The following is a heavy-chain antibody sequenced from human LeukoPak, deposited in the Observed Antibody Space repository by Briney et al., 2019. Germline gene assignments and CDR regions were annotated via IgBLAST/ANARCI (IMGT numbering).Heavy chain of an antibody. Sequence: SEALSLTCTVSGASISGHYLTWIRQPPGKGLEWIGYISYIGSTNYNPSLKSRVTISVDTSKNQFSLKLSSVTAADSAVYYCARDEISINALDMWGQGTMVTVSS. J-gene: IGHJ3*02. CDR1: GASISGHY. V-gene: IGHV4-59*11. CDR3: ARDEISINALDM. CDR2: ISYIGST. D-gene: IGHD1-14*01.